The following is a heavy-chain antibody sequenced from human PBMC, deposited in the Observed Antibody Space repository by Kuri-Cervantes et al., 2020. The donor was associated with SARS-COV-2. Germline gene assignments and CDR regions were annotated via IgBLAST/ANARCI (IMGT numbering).Heavy chain of an antibody. CDR1: GFTFSDYY. Sequence: GESLKISCAASGFTFSDYYMSWIRQAPGKGLEWVSYISSSGSTIYYADSVKGRFTISRDNAKNSLYLQMNSLRAEDTAVYYCARVPGYYDTHAFDIWGQGTMVTVSS. D-gene: IGHD3-22*01. CDR3: ARVPGYYDTHAFDI. CDR2: ISSSGSTI. J-gene: IGHJ3*02. V-gene: IGHV3-11*04.